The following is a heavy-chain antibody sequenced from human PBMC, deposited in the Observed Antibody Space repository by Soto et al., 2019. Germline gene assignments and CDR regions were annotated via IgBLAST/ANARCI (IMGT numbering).Heavy chain of an antibody. CDR2: IYYSGST. J-gene: IGHJ4*02. D-gene: IGHD3-16*02. CDR1: GGSISSGDYC. V-gene: IGHV4-30-4*01. Sequence: PSETLSLTCTVSGGSISSGDYCWSWIRQPPGKGLEWIGYIYYSGSTYYNPSLKSRVTISVDTSKNQFSLKLSSVTAADTAVYYCARNYDYVWGSYRYSPNFDYWGQGTLVTVSS. CDR3: ARNYDYVWGSYRYSPNFDY.